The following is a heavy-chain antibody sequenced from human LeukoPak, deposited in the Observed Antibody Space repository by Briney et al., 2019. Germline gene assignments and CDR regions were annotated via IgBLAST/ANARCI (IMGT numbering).Heavy chain of an antibody. D-gene: IGHD6-19*01. V-gene: IGHV3-48*04. Sequence: PGGSLRLSRAASGFDFSTYSIDWVRQAPGKGLEWVSYISSSSSNIYHADSVKGRFTISRDNAKNSLHLQMNSLRAEDTAVYYCARVGRSGWTVDYWGQGTLVTVSS. CDR1: GFDFSTYS. J-gene: IGHJ4*02. CDR3: ARVGRSGWTVDY. CDR2: ISSSSSNI.